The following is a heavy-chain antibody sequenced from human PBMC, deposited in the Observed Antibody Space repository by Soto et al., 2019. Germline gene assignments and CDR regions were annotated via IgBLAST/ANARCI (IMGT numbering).Heavy chain of an antibody. J-gene: IGHJ6*02. CDR2: IYYSGST. CDR3: ASEYVYGSGSYYKEPYYYYYGMDV. D-gene: IGHD3-10*01. Sequence: ETLSLTCTVSGGSISSSSYYWGWIRQPPGKGLEWIGSIYYSGSTYYNPSLKSRVTISVDTSKNQFSLKLSSVTAADTAVYYCASEYVYGSGSYYKEPYYYYYGMDVWGQGTTVTVSS. CDR1: GGSISSSSYY. V-gene: IGHV4-39*01.